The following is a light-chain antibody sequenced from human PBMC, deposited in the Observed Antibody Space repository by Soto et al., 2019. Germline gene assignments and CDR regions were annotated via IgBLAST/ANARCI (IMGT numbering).Light chain of an antibody. CDR1: QSISAW. CDR2: KAS. CDR3: QQYDTYPLT. Sequence: DIQMTQSPSTLSASVGDRVTITCRASQSISAWLAWYQQKPGKAPDLLIYKASTLESGVPSTFSGTGSGTEFTLTISSLRPDDFATYYCQQYDTYPLTFGGGTKVEI. J-gene: IGKJ4*01. V-gene: IGKV1-5*03.